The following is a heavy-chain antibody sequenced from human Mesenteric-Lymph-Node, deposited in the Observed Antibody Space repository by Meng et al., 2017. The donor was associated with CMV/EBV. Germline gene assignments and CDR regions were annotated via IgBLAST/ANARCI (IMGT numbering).Heavy chain of an antibody. V-gene: IGHV3-74*01. CDR3: AKDSSYYGMDV. Sequence: GESLKISCAASGFTFSSYWMHWVRQAPGKGLVWVSRINSDGSSTSYVDSVKGRFTISRDNAKNTLYLQMNSLRAEDTAVYFCAKDSSYYGMDVWGQGTTVTVSS. J-gene: IGHJ6*02. CDR2: INSDGSST. CDR1: GFTFSSYW.